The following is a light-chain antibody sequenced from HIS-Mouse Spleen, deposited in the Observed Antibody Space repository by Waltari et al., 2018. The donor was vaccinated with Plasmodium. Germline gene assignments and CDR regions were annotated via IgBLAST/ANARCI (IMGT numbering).Light chain of an antibody. CDR3: QQSYSTPPT. CDR2: AAS. V-gene: IGKV1-39*01. J-gene: IGKJ4*01. CDR1: QSISSY. Sequence: DIQMTQSPYSLSASVGDRVTITCRASQSISSYLNWYQQKPGKAPKLLIYAASSLQRGVPSRFSGSGSGTDFTLTISSLQPEDFATYYCQQSYSTPPTFGGGTKVEIK.